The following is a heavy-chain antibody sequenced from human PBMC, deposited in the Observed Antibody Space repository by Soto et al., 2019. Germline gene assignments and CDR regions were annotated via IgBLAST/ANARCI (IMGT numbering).Heavy chain of an antibody. D-gene: IGHD3-3*01. CDR1: GFTFSSYS. Sequence: GGSLRLSCAASGFTFSSYSMNWVRQAPGKGLEWVSSISSSSSYIYYADSVKGRFTISRDNAKNSLYLQMNSLRAEDTAVYYCARDWGSDFWSGPGNWFDPWGQGTLVTVSS. V-gene: IGHV3-21*01. J-gene: IGHJ5*02. CDR3: ARDWGSDFWSGPGNWFDP. CDR2: ISSSSSYI.